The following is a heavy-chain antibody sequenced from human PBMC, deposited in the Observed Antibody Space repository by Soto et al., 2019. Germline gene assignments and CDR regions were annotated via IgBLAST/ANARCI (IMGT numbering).Heavy chain of an antibody. Sequence: GGSLRLSCAASGFTFSSYALHWVRQAPGKGLEWVALISYDGSNKYYADSVKGRFTISRDNSKNTLYLQMNSLRAEDTAVYYCARDKRDLRFLEWSYYFDYWGQGTLVTVYS. J-gene: IGHJ4*02. D-gene: IGHD3-3*01. CDR3: ARDKRDLRFLEWSYYFDY. CDR1: GFTFSSYA. CDR2: ISYDGSNK. V-gene: IGHV3-30-3*01.